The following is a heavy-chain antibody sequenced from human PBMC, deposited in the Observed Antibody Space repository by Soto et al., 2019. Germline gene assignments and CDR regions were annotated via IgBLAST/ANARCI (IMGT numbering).Heavy chain of an antibody. Sequence: GGSXRLSCAASRFGFSTYGMTWVRRPPGKGLEWVSSISSSSSYIYYADSVKGRFTISRDNAKNSLYLQMNSLRAEDTAVYYCARASRPYGMDVWGQGTTVTVSS. CDR3: ARASRPYGMDV. V-gene: IGHV3-21*01. CDR2: ISSSSSYI. J-gene: IGHJ6*01. CDR1: RFGFSTYG.